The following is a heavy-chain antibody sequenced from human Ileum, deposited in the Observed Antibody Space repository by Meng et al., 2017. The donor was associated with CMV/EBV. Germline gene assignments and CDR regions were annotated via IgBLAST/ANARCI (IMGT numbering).Heavy chain of an antibody. V-gene: IGHV3-7*01. CDR3: ARGSPQYNWNYGNY. CDR1: GFTFSSYW. CDR2: IKQDGSEK. Sequence: GESLKISCPASGFTFSSYWMGWVRQAPGKGLEWVANIKQDGSEKYYVDSVKGRFTISRDNAKNSLYLQMNSLRAEDTAVYYCARGSPQYNWNYGNYWGQGTLVTVSS. D-gene: IGHD1-7*01. J-gene: IGHJ4*02.